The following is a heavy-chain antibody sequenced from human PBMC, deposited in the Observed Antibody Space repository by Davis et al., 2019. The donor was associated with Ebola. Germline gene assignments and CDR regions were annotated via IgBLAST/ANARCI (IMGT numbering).Heavy chain of an antibody. Sequence: SVKVSCKASGGTFSSYAISWVRQAPGQGLEWMGLFIPIFCTANYAQKFQGRVTITAEKSTSTAYMELSSLRSEDTAVDYSARLRFLEWLFSSMDVGGQGTTVTVSS. CDR3: ARLRFLEWLFSSMDV. CDR2: FIPIFCTA. CDR1: GGTFSSYA. D-gene: IGHD3-3*01. J-gene: IGHJ6*02. V-gene: IGHV1-69*06.